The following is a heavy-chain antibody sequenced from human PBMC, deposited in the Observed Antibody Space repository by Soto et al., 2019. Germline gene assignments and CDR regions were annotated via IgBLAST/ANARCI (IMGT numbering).Heavy chain of an antibody. V-gene: IGHV3-33*01. D-gene: IGHD6-19*01. CDR2: IWYDGSNK. J-gene: IGHJ4*02. CDR1: GFTFSSYG. CDR3: ARELRVAGHCFDY. Sequence: GGSLRLSCAASGFTFSSYGMHWVRQAPGKGLEWVAVIWYDGSNKYYADSVKGRFTISRDNSKNTLYLQMNSLRAEDTAVYYCARELRVAGHCFDYWGQGTLVTVSS.